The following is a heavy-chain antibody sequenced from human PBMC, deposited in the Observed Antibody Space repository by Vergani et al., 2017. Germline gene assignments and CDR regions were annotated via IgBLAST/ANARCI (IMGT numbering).Heavy chain of an antibody. D-gene: IGHD4-23*01. J-gene: IGHJ5*02. CDR2: ISYDGSNK. CDR1: GFSFSSYG. Sequence: QVQLVESGGGVVQPGKSLRLSCAASGFSFSSYGMHWVRQAPGKGLEWVAVISYDGSNKYYADSVKGRFTISRDTSKNTLYLQMNSLRAEDTAVYYCAKDLPSGTYGGEWLGPWGQGTLVTVAS. CDR3: AKDLPSGTYGGEWLGP. V-gene: IGHV3-30*18.